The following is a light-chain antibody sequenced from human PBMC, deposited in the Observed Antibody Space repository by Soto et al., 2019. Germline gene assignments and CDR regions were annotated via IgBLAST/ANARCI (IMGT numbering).Light chain of an antibody. CDR3: QQRNNLLT. V-gene: IGKV3-11*01. Sequence: EIVLTQSPATLPLSPGERAVLSCRASQGVGTYLAWYQQRSGQAPRLLIYGPSNRATGIPARFSGSGSGTDFTITSGSREPEDFAVYFCQQRNNLLTFGGGTKVEPK. CDR1: QGVGTY. CDR2: GPS. J-gene: IGKJ4*01.